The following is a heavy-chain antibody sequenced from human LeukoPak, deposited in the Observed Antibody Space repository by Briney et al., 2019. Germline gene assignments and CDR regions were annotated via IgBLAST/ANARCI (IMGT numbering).Heavy chain of an antibody. CDR3: ARLSHYDILTGYSDD. D-gene: IGHD3-9*01. Sequence: SVKVSCKASGGTFSSYAISWVRQAPGQGLEWMGGIIPIFGTANYAQKFQGRVTITTDESTSTAYMELSSLRSEDTAVYYCARLSHYDILTGYSDDWGQGTLVTVSS. CDR1: GGTFSSYA. V-gene: IGHV1-69*05. CDR2: IIPIFGTA. J-gene: IGHJ4*02.